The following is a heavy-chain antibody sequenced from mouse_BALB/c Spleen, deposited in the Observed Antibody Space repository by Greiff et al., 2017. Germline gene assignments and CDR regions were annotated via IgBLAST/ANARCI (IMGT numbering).Heavy chain of an antibody. J-gene: IGHJ3*01. CDR2: ISYSGST. CDR3: ARGGNYYASFAY. D-gene: IGHD1-1*01. V-gene: IGHV3-2*02. CDR1: GYSITSDYA. Sequence: EVQLQQSGPGLVKPSQSLSLTCTVTGYSITSDYAWNWIRQFPGNRLEWMGYISYSGSTSYNPSLKSRISITRDTSKNQFFLQLNSVTTEDTATYYCARGGNYYASFAYWGQGTLVTVSA.